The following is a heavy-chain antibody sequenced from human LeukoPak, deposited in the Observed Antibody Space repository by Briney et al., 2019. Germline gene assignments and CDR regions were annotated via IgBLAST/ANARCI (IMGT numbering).Heavy chain of an antibody. CDR2: INPNSGGT. Sequence: GASVKVSCKASGYTFTGYYMHWVRQAPGQGLEWMGWINPNSGGTNYAQKFQGRVTMTRDTSISTAYMELRSLRSDDTAVYYCARDVLGYDILTGYYSALTFDYWGQGILVTVSS. CDR1: GYTFTGYY. D-gene: IGHD3-9*01. CDR3: ARDVLGYDILTGYYSALTFDY. J-gene: IGHJ4*02. V-gene: IGHV1-2*02.